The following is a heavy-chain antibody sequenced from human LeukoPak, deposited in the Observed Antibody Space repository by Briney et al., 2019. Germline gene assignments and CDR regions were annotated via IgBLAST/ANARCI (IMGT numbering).Heavy chain of an antibody. J-gene: IGHJ5*02. CDR2: IKQDGSEK. CDR1: GFTFSSYW. Sequence: GGSLRLSCAASGFTFSSYWMSWVRQAPGKGLEWVANIKQDGSEKYYVDSVKGRFTISRDNAKNSLYLQMNSLRAEDMALYYCAKEEHSSGWYGWFDPWGQGTLVTVSS. V-gene: IGHV3-7*03. CDR3: AKEEHSSGWYGWFDP. D-gene: IGHD6-19*01.